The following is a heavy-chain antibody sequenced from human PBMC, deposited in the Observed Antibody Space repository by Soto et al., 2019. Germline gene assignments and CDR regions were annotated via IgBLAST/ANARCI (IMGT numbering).Heavy chain of an antibody. CDR2: ISGSGGST. CDR1: GFTFSSYA. Sequence: GGSLRLSCAASGFTFSSYAMSWVRQAPGKGLEWVSAISGSGGSTYYADSVKGRFTISRDNSKNTLYLQMNSLRAEDTAVYYCAMGLERNAPTLSYYYGMDVWGQGTTVTVSS. CDR3: AMGLERNAPTLSYYYGMDV. D-gene: IGHD1-1*01. V-gene: IGHV3-23*01. J-gene: IGHJ6*02.